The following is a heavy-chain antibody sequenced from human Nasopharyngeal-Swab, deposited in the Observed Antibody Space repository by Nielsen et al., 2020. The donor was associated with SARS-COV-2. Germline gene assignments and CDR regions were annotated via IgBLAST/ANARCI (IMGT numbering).Heavy chain of an antibody. CDR1: GGSISSSSYY. D-gene: IGHD6-19*01. J-gene: IGHJ5*02. V-gene: IGHV4-39*01. Sequence: SETLSLTCTVSGGSISSSSYYWGWIRQPPGKGLEWIGSIYYSGSTYYNPSLKSRVTISVDTSKNQFSLKLSSVTAADTAVYYCARLAVSCIGWFDPWGQGTLVTVSS. CDR2: IYYSGST. CDR3: ARLAVSCIGWFDP.